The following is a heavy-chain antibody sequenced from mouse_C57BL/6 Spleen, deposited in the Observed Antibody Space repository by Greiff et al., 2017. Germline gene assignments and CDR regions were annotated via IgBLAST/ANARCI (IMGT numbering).Heavy chain of an antibody. CDR2: INPNYGTT. J-gene: IGHJ1*03. V-gene: IGHV1-39*01. CDR3: ARDGVFYGNYKRANWYFDV. D-gene: IGHD2-1*01. CDR1: GYSFTDYN. Sequence: EVQLQQSGPELVKPGASVKISCKASGYSFTDYNMNLVKQSNGKSLELIGVINPNYGTTSYNQKFKGKATLTVDQSSSTAYMQLNSLTSEDSAVYYCARDGVFYGNYKRANWYFDVWGTGTTVTVSS.